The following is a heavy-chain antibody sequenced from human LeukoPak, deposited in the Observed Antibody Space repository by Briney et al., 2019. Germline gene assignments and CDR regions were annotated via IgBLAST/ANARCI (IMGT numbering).Heavy chain of an antibody. CDR1: GFTFSSYV. Sequence: PGGSLRLSCAASGFTFSSYVMHWVRQAPGKGLEWVAVISNDGRNKYYADSAKGRFPISRDNSENTLYLQMNSLRAEDTAVYYCARESKYYDILTGFFGGQGTQVTVSS. CDR2: ISNDGRNK. V-gene: IGHV3-30*04. CDR3: ARESKYYDILTGFF. D-gene: IGHD3-9*01. J-gene: IGHJ4*02.